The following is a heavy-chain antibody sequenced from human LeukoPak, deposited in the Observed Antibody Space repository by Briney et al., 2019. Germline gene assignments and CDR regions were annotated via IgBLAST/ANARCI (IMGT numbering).Heavy chain of an antibody. V-gene: IGHV1-2*02. CDR1: GYTFTGYY. CDR2: INPKSGGT. Sequence: GASVKVSCKASGYTFTGYYMHWVRQAPGQGLEWMGWINPKSGGTNYAQKFQGRVTMTRDTSISTAYMELSRLRSDDTAVYYCARDATTRNAFDIWGQGTMVTVSS. CDR3: ARDATTRNAFDI. J-gene: IGHJ3*02. D-gene: IGHD4-17*01.